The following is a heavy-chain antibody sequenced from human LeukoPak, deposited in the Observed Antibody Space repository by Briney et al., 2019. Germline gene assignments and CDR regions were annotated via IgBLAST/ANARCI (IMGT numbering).Heavy chain of an antibody. CDR3: ASRDADYEYYFDY. CDR2: IIPKFATA. CDR1: GGTFSSYA. J-gene: IGHJ4*02. Sequence: AVKVSCKAPGGTFSSYAISWVRQAPGQGLEWIGSIIPKFATANYAHNFQGRVSIGADESTTTAYMELSSLTFDDTAVYYCASRDADYEYYFDYWGQGAVVTVSS. D-gene: IGHD4-17*01. V-gene: IGHV1-69*13.